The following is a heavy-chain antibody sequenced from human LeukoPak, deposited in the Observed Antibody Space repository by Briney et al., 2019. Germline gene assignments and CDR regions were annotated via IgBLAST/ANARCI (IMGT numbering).Heavy chain of an antibody. CDR3: AGVPQYNWNDAYYYYGMDV. CDR2: INHSGST. D-gene: IGHD1-20*01. V-gene: IGHV4-34*01. J-gene: IGHJ6*02. Sequence: PSETLSLTCAVYGGSFSDYYWSWIRQPPGKGLEWIGEINHSGSTNYNPSLKSRVTISVDTSKNQFSLKLSSVTAADTAVYYCAGVPQYNWNDAYYYYGMDVWGQGTTVTVSS. CDR1: GGSFSDYY.